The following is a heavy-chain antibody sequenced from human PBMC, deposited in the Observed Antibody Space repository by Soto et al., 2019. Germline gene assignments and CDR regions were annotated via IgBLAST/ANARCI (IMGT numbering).Heavy chain of an antibody. Sequence: GGSLRLSCAAPGCTFSSFAMHWIRQAPGKGLEWVAVISYDGSVKYYADSVKGRFTISRDNSKNTLYLQMNSLRAEDTAVYYCARAYEGDYFDYWGRGTLVIVFS. CDR1: GCTFSSFA. CDR2: ISYDGSVK. CDR3: ARAYEGDYFDY. D-gene: IGHD3-16*01. V-gene: IGHV3-30-3*01. J-gene: IGHJ4*02.